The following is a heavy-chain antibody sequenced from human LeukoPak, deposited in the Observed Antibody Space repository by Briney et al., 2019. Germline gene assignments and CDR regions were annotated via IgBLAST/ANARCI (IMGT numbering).Heavy chain of an antibody. CDR2: ISSNGGST. Sequence: GGFLRLSCAASGFTFSSYAMHWVRQAPGKGLEYVSAISSNGGSTYYANSVKGRFTISRDNSKNTLYLQMGSLRAEDMAVYYCARTSRFAYSYGYSPHPYDYWGQGTLVTVSS. CDR3: ARTSRFAYSYGYSPHPYDY. J-gene: IGHJ4*02. D-gene: IGHD5-18*01. CDR1: GFTFSSYA. V-gene: IGHV3-64*01.